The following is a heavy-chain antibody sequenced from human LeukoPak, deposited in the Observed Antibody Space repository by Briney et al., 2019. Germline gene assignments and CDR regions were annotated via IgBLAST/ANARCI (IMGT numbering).Heavy chain of an antibody. V-gene: IGHV4-30-4*08. Sequence: PSETLSLTCTVSDGSISSSSYYWGWIRQPPGKGLEWIGYIYYSGSTYYNPSLKSRVTISVDTSKNQFSLKLSSVTAADTAVYYCARDYDSSGYYGDAFGIWGQGTMVTVSS. CDR3: ARDYDSSGYYGDAFGI. CDR1: DGSISSSSYY. D-gene: IGHD3-22*01. J-gene: IGHJ3*02. CDR2: IYYSGST.